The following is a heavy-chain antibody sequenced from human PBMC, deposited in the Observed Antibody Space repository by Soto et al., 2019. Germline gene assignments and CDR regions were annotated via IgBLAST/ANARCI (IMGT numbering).Heavy chain of an antibody. D-gene: IGHD6-19*01. CDR1: GFTFSSYA. J-gene: IGHJ5*02. CDR2: ISYDGSNK. Sequence: PGGSLRLSCAASGFTFSSYAMYWVRQAPGKGLEWVAVISYDGSNKYYADSVKGRFTISRDNSKNTLYLQMNSLRAEDTAVYYCARDPPSYSSGWYGWFDPWGQGTLVTVSS. V-gene: IGHV3-30-3*01. CDR3: ARDPPSYSSGWYGWFDP.